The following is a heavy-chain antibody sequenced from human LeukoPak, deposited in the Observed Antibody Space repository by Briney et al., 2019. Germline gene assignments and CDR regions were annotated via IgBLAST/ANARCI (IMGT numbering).Heavy chain of an antibody. CDR2: ISGSGDRT. J-gene: IGHJ4*02. CDR3: AKAAYGSESHYDPFDY. CDR1: GFTFSSYG. Sequence: PVGSLRLSCAASGFTFSSYGMSWVRQAPGKGLEWVAVISGSGDRTYYADSVKGRFTISRDNSKNTLYLQMNSLRAEDTAVYYCAKAAYGSESHYDPFDYWGQGTLVTVSS. D-gene: IGHD3-10*01. V-gene: IGHV3-23*01.